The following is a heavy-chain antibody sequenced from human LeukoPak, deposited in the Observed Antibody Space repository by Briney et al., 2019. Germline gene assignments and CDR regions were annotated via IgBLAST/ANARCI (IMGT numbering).Heavy chain of an antibody. V-gene: IGHV3-74*01. CDR2: IGGDGSVT. Sequence: QPGGSLRLSCAASGFSLRNYWMHWGRRVPGKRLVWVSRIGGDGSVTNYADSVKGRFTISRDNAKNTLFLQINGLRAEDTAVYYCAMYSSSSGGASYYLDYWGHGTLVTVSS. CDR3: AMYSSSSGGASYYLDY. J-gene: IGHJ4*01. CDR1: GFSLRNYW. D-gene: IGHD6-6*01.